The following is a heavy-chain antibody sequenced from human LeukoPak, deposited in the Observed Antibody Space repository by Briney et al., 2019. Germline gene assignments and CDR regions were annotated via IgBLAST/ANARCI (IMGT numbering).Heavy chain of an antibody. D-gene: IGHD5-12*01. CDR2: IYYSGST. V-gene: IGHV4-59*01. CDR1: GGSISSYY. CDR3: ARMWSGYDYYYYYGMDV. J-gene: IGHJ6*02. Sequence: PSETLSLTCTVSGGSISSYYWSWIRQPPGKGLEWIGYIYYSGSTNYNPSLKSRVTISVDTSKNQFSLKLSSVTAAGTAVYYCARMWSGYDYYYYYGMDVWGQGTTVTVSS.